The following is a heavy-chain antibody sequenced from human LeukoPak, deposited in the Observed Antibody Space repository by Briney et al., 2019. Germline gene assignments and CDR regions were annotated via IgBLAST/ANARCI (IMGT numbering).Heavy chain of an antibody. CDR1: GFTFSSHW. V-gene: IGHV3-7*01. Sequence: GGSLRLSCAASGFTFSSHWMSWVRQAPGKGLEWVANIRKDGSEKYYVDSVKGRFTISRDNARPSLYLQMNSLRAEDTAVYYCAREGDYADFDYWGQGTLVTVSS. D-gene: IGHD4-17*01. CDR3: AREGDYADFDY. CDR2: IRKDGSEK. J-gene: IGHJ4*02.